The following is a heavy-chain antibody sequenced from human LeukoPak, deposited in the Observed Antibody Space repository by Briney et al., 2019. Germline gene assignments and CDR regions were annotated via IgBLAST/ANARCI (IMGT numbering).Heavy chain of an antibody. CDR2: ISYDGSNK. V-gene: IGHV3-30-3*01. CDR1: GFTFSSYA. J-gene: IGHJ4*02. D-gene: IGHD4-17*01. Sequence: PGGSLRLSCAASGFTFSSYAMHWVRQAPVKVLEWVAVISYDGSNKYYADSVKGRFTISRDNSKNTLYLQMNSLRAEDTAVHYCAREHYGDHGYWGQGTLVTVSS. CDR3: AREHYGDHGY.